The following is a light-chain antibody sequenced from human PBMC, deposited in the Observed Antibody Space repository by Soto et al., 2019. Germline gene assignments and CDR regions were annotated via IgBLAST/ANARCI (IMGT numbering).Light chain of an antibody. CDR3: QQYNNGWT. V-gene: IGKV3-15*01. CDR1: QSVSNN. CDR2: GAS. J-gene: IGKJ1*01. Sequence: EIVMTQSPATLSVSPGERATLSCRASQSVSNNYLAWYQQKPGQAPRLLIYGASTRATGIPARFSGSGSGTEFTLTISSLQSEDFAVYYCQQYNNGWTFGQGTKVDIK.